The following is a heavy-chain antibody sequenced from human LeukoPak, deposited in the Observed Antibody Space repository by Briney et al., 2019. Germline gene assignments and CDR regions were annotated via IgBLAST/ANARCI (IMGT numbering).Heavy chain of an antibody. Sequence: GASVKVSCKASGYTFTSYDINWVRQATGQGLEWMGWMNPNSGNTGYAQKFQGRVTITRNTSISTAYMELSSLRSEDTAVYYCARARRGGNYVLFPYYYYYMDVWGKGTTVTVSS. D-gene: IGHD4/OR15-4a*01. J-gene: IGHJ6*03. CDR3: ARARRGGNYVLFPYYYYYMDV. CDR2: MNPNSGNT. V-gene: IGHV1-8*03. CDR1: GYTFTSYD.